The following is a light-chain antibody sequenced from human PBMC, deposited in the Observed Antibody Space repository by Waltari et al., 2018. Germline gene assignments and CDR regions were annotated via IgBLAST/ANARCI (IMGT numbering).Light chain of an antibody. CDR1: QSISGY. J-gene: IGKJ4*01. CDR3: QQSYRTPPLT. Sequence: DIQMIQLPSSLSASVGDRVTITCRASQSISGYLNWYQQKHGKAPKVLIYATSSLQSGVPSRFSGSASGTDFTLTITSLQPEDFATYYCQQSYRTPPLTFGVGTKVEIK. CDR2: ATS. V-gene: IGKV1-39*01.